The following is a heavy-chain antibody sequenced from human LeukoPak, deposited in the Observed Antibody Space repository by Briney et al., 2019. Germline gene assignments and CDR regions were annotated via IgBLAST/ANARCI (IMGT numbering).Heavy chain of an antibody. CDR3: VKDRYNSGWYPGY. CDR1: GFIFSSYG. V-gene: IGHV3-30*18. D-gene: IGHD6-19*01. CDR2: ISYDGSDK. Sequence: PGGSLRLSCAASGFIFSSYGMHWVRQAPGKGLEWVALISYDGSDKDYADSVKGRLTISRDNPKNTLYLQMNSLGAEDTAVYYCVKDRYNSGWYPGYWGQGTLVTVSS. J-gene: IGHJ4*02.